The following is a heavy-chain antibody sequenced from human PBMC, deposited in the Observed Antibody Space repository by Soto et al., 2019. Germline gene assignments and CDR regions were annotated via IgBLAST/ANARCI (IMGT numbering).Heavy chain of an antibody. J-gene: IGHJ4*02. CDR1: GFTFSSYW. CDR3: ARVSSSWLGGGYFDY. CDR2: INSDGSST. D-gene: IGHD6-13*01. V-gene: IGHV3-74*01. Sequence: EVQLVESGGGLVQPGGSLRLSCAASGFTFSSYWMHWVRQAPGKGLVWVSRINSDGSSTSYEDSVKGRFTISRDNAKNTLYLQMNSLRAEDTAVYYCARVSSSWLGGGYFDYGGKGTLVTVSS.